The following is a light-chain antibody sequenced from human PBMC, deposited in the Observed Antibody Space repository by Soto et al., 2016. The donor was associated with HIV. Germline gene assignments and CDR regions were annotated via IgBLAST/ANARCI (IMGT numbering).Light chain of an antibody. CDR3: QAWDSSTVV. J-gene: IGLJ2*01. Sequence: SYDLTQPPSVSVSPGQTVSITCSGDRLGDKYACWYQQKPGQSPVMVIHQDTERPSGIPERFSGSNSGNTATLTISGTQAVDEGDYYCQAWDSSTVVFGGGTKLTVV. CDR1: RLGDKY. CDR2: QDT. V-gene: IGLV3-1*01.